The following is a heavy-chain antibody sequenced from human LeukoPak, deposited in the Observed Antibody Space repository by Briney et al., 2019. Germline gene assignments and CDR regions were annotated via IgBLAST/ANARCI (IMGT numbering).Heavy chain of an antibody. D-gene: IGHD2-2*01. CDR2: ISYDGSNK. Sequence: GGSLRLSCAASGFTFSSYAMHWVRQAPGKGLEWVAVISYDGSNKYYADSVKGRFTISRDSSKNTLYLQMNSLRAEDTAVYYCARDSGSTGLFDYWGQGTLVTVSS. CDR1: GFTFSSYA. V-gene: IGHV3-30-3*01. J-gene: IGHJ4*02. CDR3: ARDSGSTGLFDY.